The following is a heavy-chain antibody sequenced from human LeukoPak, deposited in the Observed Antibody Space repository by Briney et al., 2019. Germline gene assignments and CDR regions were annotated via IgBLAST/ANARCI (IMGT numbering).Heavy chain of an antibody. J-gene: IGHJ4*02. V-gene: IGHV3-11*04. CDR2: ISSSGSTI. Sequence: GGSLRLSCAASGFTFSDYYMSWIRQAPGKGLEWVSYISSSGSTIYYADSVKGRFTISRDNAKNSLYLQMNSLRAEDTAVYYCAGGTLRWLQSGAFDYWGQGTLVTVSS. D-gene: IGHD5-24*01. CDR3: AGGTLRWLQSGAFDY. CDR1: GFTFSDYY.